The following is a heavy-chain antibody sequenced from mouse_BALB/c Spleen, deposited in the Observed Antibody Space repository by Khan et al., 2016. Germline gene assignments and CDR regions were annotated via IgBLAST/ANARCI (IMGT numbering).Heavy chain of an antibody. CDR2: IDPANGNT. Sequence: VQLQQSGAELVKPGASVKLSCTASGFNIKDTYMHWVKQRPEQGLEWIGRIDPANGNTKYDPKFQGKATITADTSSNTAYLQLSSLTSEDTAVYYSARAVRFAYWGQGTLVTVSA. CDR3: ARAVRFAY. CDR1: GFNIKDTY. J-gene: IGHJ3*01. D-gene: IGHD2-14*01. V-gene: IGHV14-3*02.